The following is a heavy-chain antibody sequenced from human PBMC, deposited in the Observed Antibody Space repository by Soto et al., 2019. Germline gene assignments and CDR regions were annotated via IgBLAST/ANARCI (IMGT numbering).Heavy chain of an antibody. Sequence: GSLRLSCAASGLVFNTYAMSWVRQAPGKGLDWVSGISASGDTTYYADSVKGRFTISRDNSKNRLYLQMNSLRAGDTAVYYCANVLVTGLDVWGQGTTVTVS. D-gene: IGHD6-13*01. CDR3: ANVLVTGLDV. CDR1: GLVFNTYA. CDR2: ISASGDTT. V-gene: IGHV3-23*01. J-gene: IGHJ6*02.